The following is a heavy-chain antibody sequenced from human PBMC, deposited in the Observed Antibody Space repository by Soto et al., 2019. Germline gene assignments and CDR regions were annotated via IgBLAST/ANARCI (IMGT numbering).Heavy chain of an antibody. CDR3: ARRVAGDYFDY. V-gene: IGHV3-21*01. CDR2: ISSSSTYI. D-gene: IGHD6-19*01. J-gene: IGHJ4*02. CDR1: GFIFSSYS. Sequence: EVQLVESGGGLVKPGGSLRLSCAASGFIFSSYSMNWVRQAPGKGLEWVSFISSSSTYINYADSVKGRFTISRDNAKNSLYVQMNSLRVEDTAVYYCARRVAGDYFDYWGQGTLVTVSS.